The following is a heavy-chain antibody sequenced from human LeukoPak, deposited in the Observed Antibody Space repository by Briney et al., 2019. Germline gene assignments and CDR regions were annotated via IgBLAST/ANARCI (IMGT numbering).Heavy chain of an antibody. V-gene: IGHV4-39*01. CDR1: GGSISSSSYY. CDR2: ICYSGST. CDR3: ARELPFRFDP. D-gene: IGHD1-26*01. Sequence: PSETLSLTCTVSGGSISSSSYYWGWIRQPPGKGLEWIGSICYSGSTYYNPSLKSRVTISVDTSKNQFSLKLSSVTAADTAVYYCARELPFRFDPWGQGTLVTVSS. J-gene: IGHJ5*02.